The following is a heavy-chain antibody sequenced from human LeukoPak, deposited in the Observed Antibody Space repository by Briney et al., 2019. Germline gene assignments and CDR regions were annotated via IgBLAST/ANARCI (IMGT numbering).Heavy chain of an antibody. J-gene: IGHJ4*02. CDR3: ARARIGYCRITSCPAFGY. D-gene: IGHD2-2*03. Sequence: ASVKVSCKASGYTFTSYYMHWVRQAPGQGLEWMGIINPSGGSTSYAQKFQGRVTMTRDTSTSTVYMELSSLRSEDTAVYYCARARIGYCRITSCPAFGYWGQGTLVTVSS. CDR2: INPSGGST. CDR1: GYTFTSYY. V-gene: IGHV1-46*01.